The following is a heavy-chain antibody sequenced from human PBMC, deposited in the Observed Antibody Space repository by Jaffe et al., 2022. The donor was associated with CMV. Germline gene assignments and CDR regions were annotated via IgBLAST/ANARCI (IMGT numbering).Heavy chain of an antibody. D-gene: IGHD2-21*02. V-gene: IGHV4-39*01. J-gene: IGHJ3*02. CDR3: ANNCGGDCYREYAFDI. CDR1: GGSISSSSYY. Sequence: QLQLQESGPGLVKPSETLSLTCTVSGGSISSSSYYWGWIRQPPGKGLEWIGSIYYSGSTYYNPSLKSRVTISVDTSKNQFSLKLSSVTAADTAVYYCANNCGGDCYREYAFDIWGQGTMVTVSS. CDR2: IYYSGST.